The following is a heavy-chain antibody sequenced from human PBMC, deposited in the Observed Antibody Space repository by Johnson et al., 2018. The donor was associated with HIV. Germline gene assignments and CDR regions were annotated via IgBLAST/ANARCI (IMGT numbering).Heavy chain of an antibody. CDR1: GFTFSDHY. D-gene: IGHD3-16*01. CDR2: ISYDGSNK. CDR3: ARIGDAFDI. Sequence: QVQLVESGGGLVQPGGSLRLSCAVSGFTFSDHYMHWVRQAPGKGLEWVAVISYDGSNKYYADSVKGRFTISRDNSKNTLYLQMNSLRAEDTAVYYCARIGDAFDIWGQGTMVTVSS. J-gene: IGHJ3*02. V-gene: IGHV3-30-3*01.